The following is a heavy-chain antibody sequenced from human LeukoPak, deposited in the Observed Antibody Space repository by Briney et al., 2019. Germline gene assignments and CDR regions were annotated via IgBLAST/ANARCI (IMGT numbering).Heavy chain of an antibody. V-gene: IGHV4-4*09. CDR2: IYTSGST. J-gene: IGHJ3*02. Sequence: SETLSLTCTVSGGSISSYYRSWIRQPPGKGLEWIGYIYTSGSTNYNPSLKSRVTISVDTSKNQFSLKLSSVTAADTAVYYCAGISYSSSWYLYAFDIWGQGTMVTVSS. CDR3: AGISYSSSWYLYAFDI. D-gene: IGHD6-13*01. CDR1: GGSISSYY.